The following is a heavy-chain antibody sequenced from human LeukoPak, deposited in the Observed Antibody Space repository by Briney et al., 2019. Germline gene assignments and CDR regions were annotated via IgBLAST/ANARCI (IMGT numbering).Heavy chain of an antibody. Sequence: KPSETLSLTCTVSGVPISSYYWSWFRQPAGKGLEWIGHIYYSGSTTYHPSLKSRVTLSVDTSKSQFSLKLSSVTAADTAVYYCARGGHCSSTSCYSGPNFDYWGQGTLVTVSS. CDR2: IYYSGST. CDR3: ARGGHCSSTSCYSGPNFDY. V-gene: IGHV4-4*07. D-gene: IGHD2-2*02. J-gene: IGHJ4*02. CDR1: GVPISSYY.